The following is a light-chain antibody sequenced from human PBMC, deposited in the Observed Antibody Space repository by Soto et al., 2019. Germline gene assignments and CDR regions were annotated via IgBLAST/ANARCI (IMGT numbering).Light chain of an antibody. CDR1: SSDVGNYDY. J-gene: IGLJ1*01. CDR2: DVS. CDR3: ISFTTRATYV. V-gene: IGLV2-14*01. Sequence: QSLLTQPASVSGSPGQSITISCTGTSSDVGNYDYVSWYQQHPGKVPKLMIYDVSNRPSGVSNRFSGSKSGNTASLTISGLQAEDEANYYCISFTTRATYVFGTGTKVTVL.